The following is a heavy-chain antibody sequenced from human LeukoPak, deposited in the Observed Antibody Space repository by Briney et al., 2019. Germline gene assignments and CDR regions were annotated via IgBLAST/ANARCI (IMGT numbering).Heavy chain of an antibody. J-gene: IGHJ3*02. CDR3: ASNGGGYLKGAFDI. V-gene: IGHV4-59*01. CDR2: IYYSGST. CDR1: GGSISSYY. D-gene: IGHD3-22*01. Sequence: PSETLSLTCTVSGGSISSYYWSWIRQPPGKGLEWIGYIYYSGSTNYNPSLKSRVTISVDTSKNQFSLKLSSVTAADTAVYYCASNGGGYLKGAFDIWGQGTMVTVSS.